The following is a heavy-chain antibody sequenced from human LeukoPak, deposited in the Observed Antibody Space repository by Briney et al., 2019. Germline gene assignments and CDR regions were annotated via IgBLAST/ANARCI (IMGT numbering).Heavy chain of an antibody. CDR2: INPNSGGT. D-gene: IGHD3-10*01. CDR3: ARAVVTMVRGALGY. CDR1: GYTFTGYY. V-gene: IGHV1-2*02. Sequence: ASVKVSCTASGYTFTGYYMHWVRQAPGQGLEWMGWINPNSGGTNYAQKFQGRVTMTRDTSISTAYMELSRLRSDDTAVYYCARAVVTMVRGALGYWGQGTLVTVSS. J-gene: IGHJ4*02.